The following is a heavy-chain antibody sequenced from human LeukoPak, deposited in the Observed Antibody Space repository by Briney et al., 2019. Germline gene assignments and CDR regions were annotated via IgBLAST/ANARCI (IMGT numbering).Heavy chain of an antibody. D-gene: IGHD2-2*02. CDR1: GYTFTSYG. J-gene: IGHJ5*02. CDR3: ARVGIVVVPAAIPPHNWFDP. V-gene: IGHV1-18*01. Sequence: ASVKVSCKASGYTFTSYGISWVRQAPGQGLEWMGWISAYNGNTNYAQKLQGRVTMTTDTSTSTAYMELRSLRSDDTAVYYCARVGIVVVPAAIPPHNWFDPWGQGTLVPVSS. CDR2: ISAYNGNT.